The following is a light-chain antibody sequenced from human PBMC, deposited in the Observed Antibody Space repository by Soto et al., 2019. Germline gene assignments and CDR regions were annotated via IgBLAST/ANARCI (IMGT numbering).Light chain of an antibody. CDR3: QQYNSSPWT. J-gene: IGKJ1*01. Sequence: EIAWTQSPSPLSLSPCERATLSCSASQSVSSSYLAWYQQKPGKAPRLLIYSASSRATGIPARFSGSGSGTDFTLTISRLEPEDFAVYYCQQYNSSPWTFGQGTKVDIK. CDR2: SAS. V-gene: IGKV3-20*01. CDR1: QSVSSSY.